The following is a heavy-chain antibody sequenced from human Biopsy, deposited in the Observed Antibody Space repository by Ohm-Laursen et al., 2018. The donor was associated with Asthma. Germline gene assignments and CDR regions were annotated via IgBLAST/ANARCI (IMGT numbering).Heavy chain of an antibody. CDR3: VRGSSSWHHGPFHYYYGLDA. CDR2: IYYSGTT. Sequence: SETLSLTWSLSSGSGGYMRSGNYYWGWIRQPPGKGLEWIGSIYYSGTTYYNPSLESRVTVSADTSKNQFSLNLTSVTAADTAVYYCVRGSSSWHHGPFHYYYGLDAWGQGTTATVSS. J-gene: IGHJ6*02. CDR1: SGSGGYMRSGNYY. D-gene: IGHD6-13*01. V-gene: IGHV4-39*01.